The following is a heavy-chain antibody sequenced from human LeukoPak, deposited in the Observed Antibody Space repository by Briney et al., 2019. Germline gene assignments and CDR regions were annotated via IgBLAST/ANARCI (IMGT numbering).Heavy chain of an antibody. J-gene: IGHJ4*02. CDR1: GFTFSSYA. CDR2: ISGSGGST. CDR3: AKTGGVEGYYDYVWGSYRYHPNFDY. Sequence: GGSLRLSCAASGFTFSSYAMSWVRQAPGKGLEWVSAISGSGGSTCYADSVKGRFTISRDNSKNTLYLQMNSLRAEDTAVYYCAKTGGVEGYYDYVWGSYRYHPNFDYWGQGTLVTVSS. D-gene: IGHD3-16*02. V-gene: IGHV3-23*01.